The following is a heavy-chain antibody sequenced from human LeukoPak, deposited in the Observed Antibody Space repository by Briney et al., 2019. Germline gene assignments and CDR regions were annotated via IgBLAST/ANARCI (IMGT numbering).Heavy chain of an antibody. CDR2: IRRDGDTK. V-gene: IGHV3-7*03. D-gene: IGHD6-13*01. Sequence: GGSLRLSCAASGFPFNAYWMTWVRQAPGKGLEWVANIRRDGDTKYYVDSVKGRFTISRDNAMNSLYLQMNSLRAEDTAIYYCARSLPYGTTRYGRSDFWGQGTLVTVSS. CDR1: GFPFNAYW. J-gene: IGHJ4*02. CDR3: ARSLPYGTTRYGRSDF.